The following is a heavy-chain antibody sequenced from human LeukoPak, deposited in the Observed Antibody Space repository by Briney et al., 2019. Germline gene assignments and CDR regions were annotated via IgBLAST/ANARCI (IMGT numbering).Heavy chain of an antibody. CDR1: GGSISNYY. Sequence: SETLSLTCTVSGGSISNYYWNWIRQPPGKGLEWIGEVHLSGTSNYNPSLKSRVSMSIDKSKNQLSLKLTSVTAADTAMYYCARESGAFSPFGFWGQGTLVTVSS. V-gene: IGHV4-59*12. J-gene: IGHJ4*02. CDR3: ARESGAFSPFGF. D-gene: IGHD1-26*01. CDR2: VHLSGTS.